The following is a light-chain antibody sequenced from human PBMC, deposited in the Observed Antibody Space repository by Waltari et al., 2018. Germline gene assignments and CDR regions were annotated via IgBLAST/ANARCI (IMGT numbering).Light chain of an antibody. V-gene: IGKV3-15*01. CDR2: GAS. Sequence: EIVMTQSPATLSVSPGERATLSCRASQSVSSNLAWYQQKTGQAPRHLIYGASTRANGFSARFSGSGSGTEFTLTISDLQYEDFAVYYCQQYNNWPSITFGQGTRLEIK. J-gene: IGKJ5*01. CDR1: QSVSSN. CDR3: QQYNNWPSIT.